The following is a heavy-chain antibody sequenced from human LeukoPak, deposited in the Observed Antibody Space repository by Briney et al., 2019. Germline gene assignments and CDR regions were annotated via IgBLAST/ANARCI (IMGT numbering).Heavy chain of an antibody. CDR3: ATAGAGFDT. CDR1: GFTFNDYY. CDR2: INIGGTNT. Sequence: PGGSLRLSCAASGFTFNDYYMRWIRQAPGKGLEWLSYINIGGTNTHYADSVKGRFTISRDNAKKSLYLEMNNLRAEDTAVYYCATAGAGFDTWGQGVLVTVSS. V-gene: IGHV3-11*01. J-gene: IGHJ5*02.